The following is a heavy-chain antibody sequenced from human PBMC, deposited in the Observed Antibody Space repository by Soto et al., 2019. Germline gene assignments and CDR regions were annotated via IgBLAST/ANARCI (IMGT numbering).Heavy chain of an antibody. Sequence: GGSLRLSCAASGFTFDDYAMHWVRQAPGKGLEWVSLISWDGGSTYYADSVKGRFTISRDNSKNSLYLQMNSLRAEDTALYYCAKDLLSGGTYYYYGMDVWGQGTTVTVSS. D-gene: IGHD2-15*01. CDR1: GFTFDDYA. CDR2: ISWDGGST. V-gene: IGHV3-43D*03. CDR3: AKDLLSGGTYYYYGMDV. J-gene: IGHJ6*02.